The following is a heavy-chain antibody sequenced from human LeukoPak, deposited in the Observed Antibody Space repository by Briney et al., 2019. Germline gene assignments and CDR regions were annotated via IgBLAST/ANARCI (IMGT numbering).Heavy chain of an antibody. J-gene: IGHJ4*02. Sequence: PGGSLRLSCAASGFTISSYSIRGFSQAPGKGLEWVSAISGSGGSTYYADSVKGRFTISRDNSKNTLYLQMNSLRAEDTAVYYCALNAGLVVVPTVGGNFDYWGQGNLVTVSS. CDR1: GFTISSYS. V-gene: IGHV3-23*01. D-gene: IGHD2-2*01. CDR3: ALNAGLVVVPTVGGNFDY. CDR2: ISGSGGST.